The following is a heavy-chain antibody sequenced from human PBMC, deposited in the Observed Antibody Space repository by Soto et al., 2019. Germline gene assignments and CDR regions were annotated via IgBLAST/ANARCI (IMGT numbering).Heavy chain of an antibody. D-gene: IGHD3-16*01. CDR3: ATVWGQD. Sequence: QLQLRESGPGLVKPSETLSLTCTVSGGSISSSSYYWGWIRQPPGKGLEWIGRIYYSGSTYYNPSLKSRVTMSVDTSKNQLSLKRSSGTAADTAVYYCATVWGQDWGQGTLVTVSS. CDR1: GGSISSSSYY. V-gene: IGHV4-39*01. CDR2: IYYSGST. J-gene: IGHJ4*02.